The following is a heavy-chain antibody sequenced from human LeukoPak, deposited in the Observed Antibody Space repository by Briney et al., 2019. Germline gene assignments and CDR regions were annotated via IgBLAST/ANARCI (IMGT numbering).Heavy chain of an antibody. CDR3: AREGRKSRGVDIVRKKETGYYYMDV. Sequence: ASVKVSCKASGYTFTSYDINWVRQATGQGLEWMGWMNPNSGYTGYAQKFQGRVTITRNTSISTAYMELSSLRSEDTAVYYCAREGRKSRGVDIVRKKETGYYYMDVWGKGTTVTVSS. D-gene: IGHD2-15*01. J-gene: IGHJ6*03. CDR2: MNPNSGYT. V-gene: IGHV1-8*03. CDR1: GYTFTSYD.